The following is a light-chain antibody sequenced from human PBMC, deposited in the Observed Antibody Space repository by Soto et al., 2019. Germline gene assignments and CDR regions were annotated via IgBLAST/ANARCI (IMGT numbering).Light chain of an antibody. Sequence: QSALTQPASVSGSPGQSITISCTGTSSDVGGYNYVSWYQQHPGKAPKLMLDDVSNRPSGVSNRFSCSKSGNTASLTISGLQAEDGADSSCSSYPSSSTLVVFGGGTKVTVL. CDR2: DVS. CDR3: SSYPSSSTLVV. J-gene: IGLJ2*01. CDR1: SSDVGGYNY. V-gene: IGLV2-14*01.